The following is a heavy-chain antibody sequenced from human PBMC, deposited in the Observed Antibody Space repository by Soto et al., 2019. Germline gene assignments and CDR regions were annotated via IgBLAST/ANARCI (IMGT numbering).Heavy chain of an antibody. V-gene: IGHV3-11*01. Sequence: GGSLRLSCAASGFTFRDYYMSWIRQSPGKGLEWVSYIHSSASTKYYTDSVKGRFTISRDNDKNSLYLQMNSLRAEDTAVYYCERAVNWNDFDPWGQGTLVTFSS. CDR2: IHSSASTK. CDR3: ERAVNWNDFDP. J-gene: IGHJ5*02. CDR1: GFTFRDYY. D-gene: IGHD1-1*01.